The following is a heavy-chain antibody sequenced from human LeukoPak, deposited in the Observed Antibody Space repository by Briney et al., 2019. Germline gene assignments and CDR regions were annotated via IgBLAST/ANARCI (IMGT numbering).Heavy chain of an antibody. CDR3: SKAWYYYGSGSSHTRHY. Sequence: ASVKVSCKASGYTFTGYYMHWVRQAPGQGLEWMGWINPNSGGTNYAQKFQGRVTMTRDTSISTAYMELSRLRSDDTAVYYCSKAWYYYGSGSSHTRHYWGQGTLVTVSS. CDR2: INPNSGGT. V-gene: IGHV1-2*02. D-gene: IGHD3-10*01. J-gene: IGHJ4*02. CDR1: GYTFTGYY.